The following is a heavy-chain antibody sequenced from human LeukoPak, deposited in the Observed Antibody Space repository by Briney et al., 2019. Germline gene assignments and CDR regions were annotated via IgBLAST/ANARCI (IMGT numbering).Heavy chain of an antibody. D-gene: IGHD4-23*01. CDR3: ARRDGGNSTDY. V-gene: IGHV4-34*01. J-gene: IGHJ4*02. CDR1: GGSFSGYY. Sequence: SETLSLTCGVYGGSFSGYYWTWIRQPPGKGLEWIGEINHSGSTNYNPSLKSRVTISVDTSKNQFSLKLSSVTAADTAVYYCARRDGGNSTDYWGQGTLVTVSS. CDR2: INHSGST.